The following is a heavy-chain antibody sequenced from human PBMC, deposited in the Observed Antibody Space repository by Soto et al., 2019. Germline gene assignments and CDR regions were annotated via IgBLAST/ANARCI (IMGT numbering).Heavy chain of an antibody. Sequence: VQLVQSGAEVKKPGAAVKVSCKASGYTFTGYYMHWVRQAHGQGLEWMGWINPNSVGTNYAQKFKGWVTMTRDTSISTAYMELCRLRSDDTAVYYCARGKWDVRGVILSYWGQGTLVTVSS. D-gene: IGHD3-10*02. J-gene: IGHJ4*02. CDR1: GYTFTGYY. CDR2: INPNSVGT. V-gene: IGHV1-2*04. CDR3: ARGKWDVRGVILSY.